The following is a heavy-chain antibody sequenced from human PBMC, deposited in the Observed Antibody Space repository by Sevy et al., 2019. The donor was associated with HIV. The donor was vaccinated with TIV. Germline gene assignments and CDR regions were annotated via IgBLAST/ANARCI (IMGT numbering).Heavy chain of an antibody. CDR3: ARVRHDTTKFEGYMGV. J-gene: IGHJ6*03. Sequence: ASVKVSCKASGGTFSSYAISWVRQAPGQGLEWMGGIIPIFGTANYAQKFQDRVTITADKSTSTAYMELSSLRSEDTAVYYCARVRHDTTKFEGYMGVWGKGTTVSGSS. D-gene: IGHD3-16*01. CDR1: GGTFSSYA. CDR2: IIPIFGTA. V-gene: IGHV1-69*06.